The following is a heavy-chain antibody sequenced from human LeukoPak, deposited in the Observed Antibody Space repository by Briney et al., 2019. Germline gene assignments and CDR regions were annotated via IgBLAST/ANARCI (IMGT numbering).Heavy chain of an antibody. CDR1: EFTFSNYA. J-gene: IGHJ4*02. Sequence: PGGSLRLSCAASEFTFSNYAMSWVRQAPGKGLEWVSAISGSGGSTYYADSVKGRFTISRDNSKNTLYLQMNSLRAEDTAVYYCAKMTTGDSSGWYFVYYFDYWGQGTLVTVSS. CDR3: AKMTTGDSSGWYFVYYFDY. D-gene: IGHD6-19*01. CDR2: ISGSGGST. V-gene: IGHV3-23*01.